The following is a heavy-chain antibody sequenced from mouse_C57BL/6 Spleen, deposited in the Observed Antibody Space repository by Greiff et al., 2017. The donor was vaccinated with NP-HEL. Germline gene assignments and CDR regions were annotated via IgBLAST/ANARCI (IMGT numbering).Heavy chain of an antibody. J-gene: IGHJ2*01. CDR2: IDPEDGDT. D-gene: IGHD2-4*01. V-gene: IGHV14-2*01. Sequence: EVQLQESGAELVKPGASVKLSCTASGFNIKDYYMHWVKQRTEQGLEWIGSIDPEDGDTKYAPKFKGKATITADTSSNTAYQQLSSLTSEDTAVYYCARGYDYDGYFDYWGQGTTLTVSS. CDR1: GFNIKDYY. CDR3: ARGYDYDGYFDY.